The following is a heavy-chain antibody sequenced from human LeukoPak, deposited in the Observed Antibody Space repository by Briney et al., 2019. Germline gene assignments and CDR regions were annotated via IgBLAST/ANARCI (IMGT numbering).Heavy chain of an antibody. D-gene: IGHD3-16*02. CDR2: ISYDGSNK. CDR1: GFTFSSYG. CDR3: AKDFYDYVWGSYRSYFDY. Sequence: GGSLRLSCAASGFTFSSYGMHWVRQAPGKGLEWVAVISYDGSNKYYAGSVKGRFTTSRDNSKNTLYLQMNSLRAEDTAVYYCAKDFYDYVWGSYRSYFDYWGQGTLVTVSS. J-gene: IGHJ4*02. V-gene: IGHV3-30*18.